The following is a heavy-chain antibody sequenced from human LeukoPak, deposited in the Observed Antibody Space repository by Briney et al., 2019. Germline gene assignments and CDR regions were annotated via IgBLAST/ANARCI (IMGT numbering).Heavy chain of an antibody. D-gene: IGHD2-15*01. Sequence: SETLSLTCTVSGGSISSDYWSWIRQPPGKGLEWIGYIYYSGSTNYNPSLKSRVTISVDRSKNQFSLKLSSVTAADTAVYYCARVWVAALHSHQLNYNWFDPWGQGTLVTVSS. V-gene: IGHV4-59*12. CDR2: IYYSGST. CDR3: ARVWVAALHSHQLNYNWFDP. CDR1: GGSISSDY. J-gene: IGHJ5*02.